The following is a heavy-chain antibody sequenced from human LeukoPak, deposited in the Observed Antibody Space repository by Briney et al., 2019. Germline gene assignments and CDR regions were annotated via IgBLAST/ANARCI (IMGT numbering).Heavy chain of an antibody. CDR1: GYSISSGYY. Sequence: SETLSLTCTVSGYSISSGYYWGWIRQPPGKGLEWIGSFYHSGSTYYNPSLKSRVTISVDTSKNQFSLKLTSVAADTAVYYCARRVVGASYYFDYWGQGTLVTVSS. J-gene: IGHJ4*02. V-gene: IGHV4-38-2*02. D-gene: IGHD1-26*01. CDR3: ARRVVGASYYFDY. CDR2: FYHSGST.